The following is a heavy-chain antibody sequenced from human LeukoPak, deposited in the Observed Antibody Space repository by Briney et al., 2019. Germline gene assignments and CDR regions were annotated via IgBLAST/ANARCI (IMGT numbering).Heavy chain of an antibody. V-gene: IGHV6-1*01. CDR2: TSYRSKWYN. CDR3: AREAEITRFDY. Sequence: SQALSLTCAISGDSVCTNSVAWNWIRQSASRGLEWLGRTSYRSKWYNDYAVSVKSRITITPDTSKNQFSLQLNSVTPEDTAVHYCAREAEITRFDYWGQGTLVTVSS. D-gene: IGHD5-24*01. J-gene: IGHJ4*02. CDR1: GDSVCTNSVA.